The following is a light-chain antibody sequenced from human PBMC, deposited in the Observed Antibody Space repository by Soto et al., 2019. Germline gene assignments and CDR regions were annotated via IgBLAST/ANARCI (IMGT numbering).Light chain of an antibody. CDR2: WAS. CDR3: QQYYSGPT. J-gene: IGKJ1*01. CDR1: QSVLYSADNKNY. Sequence: DIVMTQSPDSLAVSLGERATINCRSSQSVLYSADNKNYLAWYQQKPGQPPNLLIYWASTRASGVPDRFSGSGSGTDFTLTISSLQAEAVAVYFRQQYYSGPTFGQGTKVELK. V-gene: IGKV4-1*01.